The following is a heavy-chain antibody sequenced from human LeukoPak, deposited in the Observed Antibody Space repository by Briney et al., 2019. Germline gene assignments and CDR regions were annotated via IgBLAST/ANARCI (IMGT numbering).Heavy chain of an antibody. CDR2: ISYDGSNK. Sequence: GGSLRLSCAASGFTFSSYAMHWVRQAPGKGLEWVAVISYDGSNKYYADSVKGRFTISRDNSKNTLYLQMNSLRAEDTAVYYCARDRIYNWNYLTPNWFDPWGQGTLVTVSS. D-gene: IGHD1-7*01. V-gene: IGHV3-30-3*01. CDR1: GFTFSSYA. CDR3: ARDRIYNWNYLTPNWFDP. J-gene: IGHJ5*02.